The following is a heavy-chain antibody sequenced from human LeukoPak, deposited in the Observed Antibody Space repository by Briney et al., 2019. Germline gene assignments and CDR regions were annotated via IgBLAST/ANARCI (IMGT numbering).Heavy chain of an antibody. Sequence: PSETLSLTCTVSGGSISSSSYYWGWIRQPPGKGLEWIGNIYYGGNTYYNPSLKSRVTISVDTSKNQFSLKLSSVTAADTAVYYCARVGGYWVLDYWGQGTLVTVSS. CDR2: IYYGGNT. V-gene: IGHV4-39*07. CDR3: ARVGGYWVLDY. CDR1: GGSISSSSYY. D-gene: IGHD2-21*02. J-gene: IGHJ4*02.